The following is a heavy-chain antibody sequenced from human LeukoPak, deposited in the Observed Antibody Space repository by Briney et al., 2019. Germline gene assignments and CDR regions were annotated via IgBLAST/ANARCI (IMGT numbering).Heavy chain of an antibody. D-gene: IGHD3-10*01. V-gene: IGHV4-39*01. J-gene: IGHJ2*01. CDR3: ARQFGSGLWYFDL. CDR2: ISDSGRT. Sequence: PSETLSLTCTVSGGSISSGSSDYYWGWMRQPPGKVLDWIGSISDSGRTYYNPSLKSRVTVSVDTSKNQFSLNLSSVTAADTAVYYCARQFGSGLWYFDLWGRGTLVTVSS. CDR1: GGSISSGSSDYY.